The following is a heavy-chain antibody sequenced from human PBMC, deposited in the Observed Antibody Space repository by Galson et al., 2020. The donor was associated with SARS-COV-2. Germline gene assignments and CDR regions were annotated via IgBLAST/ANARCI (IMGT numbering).Heavy chain of an antibody. Sequence: SETLSLTCAVYGGSFSGYYWSWIRQPPGKGLEWIGEINSSGSTNYNPSLKSRVTISVDTSKNHFSLKLSSVTAADMAVYYCAGEENFFLVVTGTGRCYFDYWGRGTLATVSS. V-gene: IGHV4-34*01. D-gene: IGHD2-21*02. CDR2: INSSGST. J-gene: IGHJ4*02. CDR1: GGSFSGYY. CDR3: AGEENFFLVVTGTGRCYFDY.